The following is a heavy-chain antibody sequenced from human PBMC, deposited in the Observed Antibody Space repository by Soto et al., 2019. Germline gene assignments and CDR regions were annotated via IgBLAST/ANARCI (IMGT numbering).Heavy chain of an antibody. CDR2: IYYSGST. D-gene: IGHD2-15*01. J-gene: IGHJ4*02. V-gene: IGHV4-39*01. Sequence: PSETLSLTCTVSGGSISSSGYYWGWIRQPPGKGLEWIGSIYYSGSTYYNPSLKSRVTISVDTSKNQFSLRLSSVTAADTAVYYCARRGSGTRLWDFDYWGQGTLVTVSS. CDR3: ARRGSGTRLWDFDY. CDR1: GGSISSSGYY.